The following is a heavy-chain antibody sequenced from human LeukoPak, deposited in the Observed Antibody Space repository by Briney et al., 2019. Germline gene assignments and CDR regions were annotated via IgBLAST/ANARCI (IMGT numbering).Heavy chain of an antibody. J-gene: IGHJ4*02. Sequence: GGSLRLSCAASGFTFSSYSMNWVRQAPGKGLEWVSSISSSSSYIYYADSVKGRFTISRDNAKNSLYMQMNSLRAEDTAVYYCARFPPPYNPYWGQGTLVTVSS. D-gene: IGHD1-1*01. CDR2: ISSSSSYI. CDR1: GFTFSSYS. CDR3: ARFPPPYNPY. V-gene: IGHV3-21*01.